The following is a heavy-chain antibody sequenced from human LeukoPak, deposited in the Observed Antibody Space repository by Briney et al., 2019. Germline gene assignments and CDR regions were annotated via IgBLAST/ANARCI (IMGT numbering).Heavy chain of an antibody. Sequence: GASVKVSCKVSGYTLTELSMHWVRQAPGKELEWMGGFDPEDGETIYAQKFQGRVTMTEDTSTDTAYMELSSLRSEDTAVYYCATDSGYAPGGWFDPWGQGTLVTVSS. CDR1: GYTLTELS. V-gene: IGHV1-24*01. CDR2: FDPEDGET. D-gene: IGHD5-12*01. CDR3: ATDSGYAPGGWFDP. J-gene: IGHJ5*02.